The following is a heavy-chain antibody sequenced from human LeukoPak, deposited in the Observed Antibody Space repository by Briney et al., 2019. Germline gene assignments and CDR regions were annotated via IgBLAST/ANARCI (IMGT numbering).Heavy chain of an antibody. D-gene: IGHD5-24*01. Sequence: VASVKVSCKASGGTFSSYAISWVRQAPGQGLEWMGGIIPIFGTANYAQKFQGRVTITADESTSTAYMELSSLRSEDTAVYYCARWLQSYNWFDPWGQGTLVTVSS. J-gene: IGHJ5*02. V-gene: IGHV1-69*13. CDR2: IIPIFGTA. CDR3: ARWLQSYNWFDP. CDR1: GGTFSSYA.